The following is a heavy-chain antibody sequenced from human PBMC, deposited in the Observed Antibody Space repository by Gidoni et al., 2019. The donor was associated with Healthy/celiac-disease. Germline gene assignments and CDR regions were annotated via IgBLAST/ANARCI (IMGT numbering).Heavy chain of an antibody. CDR3: ARTLYDSSGPETPDAFDI. CDR2: IFSNDEK. V-gene: IGHV2-26*01. J-gene: IGHJ3*02. Sequence: QVTLKESGPVLVKPTETLTLTCTVSGFSLSNARMGVSWIRQPPGKALEWLAHIFSNDEKSYSTSLKSRLTISKDTSKSQVVLTMTNMDPVDTATYYCARTLYDSSGPETPDAFDIWGQGTMVTVSS. D-gene: IGHD3-22*01. CDR1: GFSLSNARMG.